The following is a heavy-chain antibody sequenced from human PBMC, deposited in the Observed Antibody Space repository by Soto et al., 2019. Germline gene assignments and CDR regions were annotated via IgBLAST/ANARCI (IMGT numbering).Heavy chain of an antibody. Sequence: SETLSLTCAVYGGSFSGYYWSWIRQPPGKGLEWIGYIYYSGSTYYNPSLKSRVTISVDTSKNQFSLKLSSVTAADTAVYYCARGKALWFGEFYYYYYGMDVWGQGTTVTVSS. D-gene: IGHD3-10*01. V-gene: IGHV4-30-4*01. CDR2: IYYSGST. CDR3: ARGKALWFGEFYYYYYGMDV. J-gene: IGHJ6*02. CDR1: GGSFSGYY.